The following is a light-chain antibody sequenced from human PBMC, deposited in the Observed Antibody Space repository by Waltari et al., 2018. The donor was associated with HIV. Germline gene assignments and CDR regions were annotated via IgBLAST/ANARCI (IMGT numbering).Light chain of an antibody. J-gene: IGLJ3*02. CDR1: ELGDKY. Sequence: SYHLTQPPSVSVSPGQTATITCSGDELGDKYTCWYQQRPGQSPVLVISQNTKRPSGIPERCSGSASGNTATLTISGTQAVDEADYYCQAWDSSTDVVFGGGTKLTVL. CDR3: QAWDSSTDVV. V-gene: IGLV3-1*01. CDR2: QNT.